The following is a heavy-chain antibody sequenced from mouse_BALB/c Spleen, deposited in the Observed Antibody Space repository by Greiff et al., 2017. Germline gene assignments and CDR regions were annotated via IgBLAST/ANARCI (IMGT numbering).Heavy chain of an antibody. J-gene: IGHJ3*01. CDR3: ARYGYYRYDRAFAY. CDR1: GYTFTSYW. CDR2: INPSNGRT. D-gene: IGHD2-14*01. V-gene: IGHV1S81*02. Sequence: QVQLQQPGAELVKPGASVKLSCKASGYTFTSYWMHWVKQRPGQGLEWIGEINPSNGRTNYNEKFKSKATLTVDKSSSTAYMQLSSLTSEDSAVYYCARYGYYRYDRAFAYWGQGTLVTVSA.